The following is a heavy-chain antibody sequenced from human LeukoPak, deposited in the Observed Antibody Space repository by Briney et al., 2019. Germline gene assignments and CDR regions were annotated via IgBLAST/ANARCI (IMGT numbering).Heavy chain of an antibody. V-gene: IGHV3-30*02. Sequence: QPGGSLRLSCAASGFTFSSYGMHWVRQAPGKGLEWVAFIRYDGSNKYYADSVKGRFTISRDNSKNTLYLQMNSLRAEDTAVYYCAKAGLRFLEWLLHYWGQGTLVTVSS. D-gene: IGHD3-3*01. CDR2: IRYDGSNK. CDR1: GFTFSSYG. J-gene: IGHJ4*02. CDR3: AKAGLRFLEWLLHY.